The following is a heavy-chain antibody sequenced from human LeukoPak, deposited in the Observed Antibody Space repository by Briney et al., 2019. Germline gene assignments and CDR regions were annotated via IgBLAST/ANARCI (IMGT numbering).Heavy chain of an antibody. CDR3: ASYSYYYDSSGYRHRAFDI. CDR1: GYTFTSYY. D-gene: IGHD3-22*01. V-gene: IGHV1-46*01. J-gene: IGHJ3*02. CDR2: INPSGGST. Sequence: ASVKVSCKASGYTFTSYYMHWVRQAPGQGLEWMRIINPSGGSTSYAQKFQGRVTMTRDTSTSTVYMELSSLRSEDTAVYYCASYSYYYDSSGYRHRAFDIWGQGTMVTVSS.